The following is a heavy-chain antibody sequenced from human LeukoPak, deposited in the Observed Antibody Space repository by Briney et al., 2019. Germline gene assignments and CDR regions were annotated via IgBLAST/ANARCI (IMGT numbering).Heavy chain of an antibody. CDR2: ISSNGGTT. CDR1: GFTFSSYA. D-gene: IGHD6-19*01. V-gene: IGHV3-64D*06. J-gene: IGHJ3*02. CDR3: VKEQAVVGRAYAFDI. Sequence: PGGSLRLSCSASGFTFSSYAMHWVRQAPGKGLEYVSAISSNGGTTYYADSVKGRFTISRDNSKNTLYLQMSSLRAEDTAVYYCVKEQAVVGRAYAFDIWGQGTMVTVSS.